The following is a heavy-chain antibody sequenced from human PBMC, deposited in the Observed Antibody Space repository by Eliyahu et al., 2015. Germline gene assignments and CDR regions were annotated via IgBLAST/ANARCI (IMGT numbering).Heavy chain of an antibody. Sequence: EVQLLESGGGSVQPGGSLRLSCAXSGFTFNNYGMSWGRQAPXKGLXWVSGISESGISTYYADSVKGRFTISRDNSKNTLYLQMNSLRAEDTAVYYCARGYRGPDYWGQGTLVTVSS. J-gene: IGHJ4*02. CDR1: GFTFNNYG. D-gene: IGHD5-18*01. V-gene: IGHV3-23*01. CDR2: ISESGIST. CDR3: ARGYRGPDY.